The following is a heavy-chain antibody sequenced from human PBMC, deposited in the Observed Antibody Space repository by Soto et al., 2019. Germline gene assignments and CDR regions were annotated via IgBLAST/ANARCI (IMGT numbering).Heavy chain of an antibody. CDR3: ARIASTGRGWDV. CDR1: GFTFSSYW. J-gene: IGHJ6*02. CDR2: IKQDGSEK. V-gene: IGHV3-7*01. Sequence: EVQLVESGGGLVQPGGSLRLSCADSGFTFSSYWMSWVHQAPVKGLEWVGNIKQDGSEKNYVDSVKGRFTISRDNAKNSLYLQMNSLRAEDTAVYYCARIASTGRGWDVWGQGTTVVVSS. D-gene: IGHD6-13*01.